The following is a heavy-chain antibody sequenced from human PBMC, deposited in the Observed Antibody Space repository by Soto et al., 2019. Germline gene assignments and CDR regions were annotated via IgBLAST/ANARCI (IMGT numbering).Heavy chain of an antibody. J-gene: IGHJ5*01. CDR2: ISYDGSDK. V-gene: IGHV3-30*18. Sequence: GGALRISCATSGFPFNSYGMHWVRQAPGKGLEWVAVISYDGSDKYYADSVKGRFTISRDNSKNTLYLQMNSLRVEDTAVYYCAKDRVVRMILRPPGWFDYWGQGTRVTVSS. CDR3: AKDRVVRMILRPPGWFDY. D-gene: IGHD2-15*01. CDR1: GFPFNSYG.